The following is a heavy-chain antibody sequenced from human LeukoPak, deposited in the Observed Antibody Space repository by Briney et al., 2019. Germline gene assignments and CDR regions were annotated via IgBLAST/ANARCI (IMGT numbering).Heavy chain of an antibody. CDR1: GGSISSYY. CDR3: ARVVAARYYYMDV. CDR2: ISYSGST. Sequence: SETLSLTCTVSGGSISSYYWNWIRQPPGKGLEWIGYISYSGSTNYNPSLKSRVTISVDTSKNQFSLKLSSVTAADTAVYYCARVVAARYYYMDVWGKGTTVTVSS. J-gene: IGHJ6*03. D-gene: IGHD6-6*01. V-gene: IGHV4-59*01.